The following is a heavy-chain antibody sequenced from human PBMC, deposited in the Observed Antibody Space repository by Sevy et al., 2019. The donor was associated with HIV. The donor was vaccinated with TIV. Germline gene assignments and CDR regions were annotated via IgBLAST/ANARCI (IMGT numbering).Heavy chain of an antibody. D-gene: IGHD3-10*01. J-gene: IGHJ4*02. CDR3: AKDPTPDSGSYYGGY. Sequence: GGSLRLSCVASGFTFSSYAISWVRQAPGKGLEWVSAISVGGGNTYYADSVKGRFTISRDNSKNTLYLQMNTLRAEDTAVYFCAKDPTPDSGSYYGGYWGQGTLVTVSS. V-gene: IGHV3-23*01. CDR1: GFTFSSYA. CDR2: ISVGGGNT.